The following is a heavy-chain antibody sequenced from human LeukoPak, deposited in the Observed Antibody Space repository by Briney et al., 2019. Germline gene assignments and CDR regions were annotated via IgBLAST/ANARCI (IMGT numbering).Heavy chain of an antibody. Sequence: GGSLRLSFAAAGFTFSNYWMHWVRQAPGKGLAGVSRIKSDGRTNYADSVKGRFTISRDNAKNTVSLQMNSLRAEDTGVYYCARAPSEIGGYYPEYFRHWGQGTLVTVSS. CDR2: IKSDGRT. J-gene: IGHJ1*01. CDR1: GFTFSNYW. V-gene: IGHV3-74*01. D-gene: IGHD3-22*01. CDR3: ARAPSEIGGYYPEYFRH.